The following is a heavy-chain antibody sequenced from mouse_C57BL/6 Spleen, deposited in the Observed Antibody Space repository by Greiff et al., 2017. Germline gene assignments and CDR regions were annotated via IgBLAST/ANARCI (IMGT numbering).Heavy chain of an antibody. CDR2: ISGGGGNT. J-gene: IGHJ2*01. CDR3: ARHGFPFDY. Sequence: EVKLVESGGGLVKPGGSLKLSCAASGFTFSSYTMSWVRQTPEKRLEWVATISGGGGNTYYPDSVKGRFTISRDNAKNTLYLQMSSLRSEDTALYYCARHGFPFDYWGQGTTLTVSS. CDR1: GFTFSSYT. V-gene: IGHV5-9*01. D-gene: IGHD2-2*01.